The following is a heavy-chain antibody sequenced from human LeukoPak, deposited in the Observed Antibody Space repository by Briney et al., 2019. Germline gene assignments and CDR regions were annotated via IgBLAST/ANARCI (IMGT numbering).Heavy chain of an antibody. V-gene: IGHV1-18*01. CDR2: ISAYNGNT. J-gene: IGHJ6*02. CDR3: ARVRGYGVFGYYYGMDV. CDR1: GYTFTSYG. D-gene: IGHD5-12*01. Sequence: GASVKVSCKASGYTFTSYGISWVRQAPGQGLEWMGWISAYNGNTNYAQKLQGRVTMTTDTSTSTAYMELRSLRSDDTAVYYYARVRGYGVFGYYYGMDVWGQGTTVTVSS.